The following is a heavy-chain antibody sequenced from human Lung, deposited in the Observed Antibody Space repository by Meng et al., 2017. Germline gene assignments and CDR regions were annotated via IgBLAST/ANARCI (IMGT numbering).Heavy chain of an antibody. CDR1: GYTFPDYW. Sequence: QVLVSRAGVRKPGAPVKVSCQASGYTFPDYWLHWVRRAPGQGLEWMGRINTKSGDTHYAQRFQARVTMTGDTSISTAYMELSGLRSDDTAMYYCARDEDISAAGKLFGDYWGQGTLVTVSS. J-gene: IGHJ4*02. V-gene: IGHV1-2*02. CDR2: INTKSGDT. D-gene: IGHD6-25*01. CDR3: ARDEDISAAGKLFGDY.